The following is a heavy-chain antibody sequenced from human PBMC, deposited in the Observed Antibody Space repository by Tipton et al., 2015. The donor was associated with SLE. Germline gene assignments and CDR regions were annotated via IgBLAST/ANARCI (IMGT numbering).Heavy chain of an antibody. J-gene: IGHJ1*01. V-gene: IGHV4-34*01. CDR1: GGSFSGYY. Sequence: TLSLTCAVYGGSFSGYYWSWVRQPPGKGLEWIGEINHSRNTNYNPSLKSRVTISVDTSKNQFSLKLSSVTAADTAVYYCGGGLAAPIRGYFHHWGQGTLVTVSS. CDR3: GGGLAAPIRGYFHH. D-gene: IGHD6-13*01. CDR2: INHSRNT.